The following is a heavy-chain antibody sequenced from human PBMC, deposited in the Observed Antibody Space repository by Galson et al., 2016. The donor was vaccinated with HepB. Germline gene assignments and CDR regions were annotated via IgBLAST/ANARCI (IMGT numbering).Heavy chain of an antibody. CDR3: ARDTRFHKYKFGSGYCGFGRDV. J-gene: IGHJ6*02. CDR2: ISSSGSTI. V-gene: IGHV3-48*02. D-gene: IGHD3-3*01. CDR1: GLTFSDYG. Sequence: SLRLSCAASGLTFSDYGMNWVRQAPGKGLEWISYISSSGSTIYYADSVKDRFTSSRDSAKNSVYLQMNSLRDEDTAGYYCARDTRFHKYKFGSGYCGFGRDVWGQGTTVTVSS.